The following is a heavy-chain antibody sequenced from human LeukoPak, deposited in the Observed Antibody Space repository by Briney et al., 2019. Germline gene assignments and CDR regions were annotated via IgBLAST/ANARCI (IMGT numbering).Heavy chain of an antibody. V-gene: IGHV3-74*03. CDR3: ARDQGGSGPTTYDY. D-gene: IGHD6-19*01. CDR1: GFTFSRSW. J-gene: IGHJ4*02. Sequence: GGSLRLSCAASGFTFSRSWMHWVRQAPGKGLVWVSRINTDGSDTMYADSVKGRFTISRDNAKNTLYLQMNSLKAEDTTVYYCARDQGGSGPTTYDYWGQGNLVTVSS. CDR2: INTDGSDT.